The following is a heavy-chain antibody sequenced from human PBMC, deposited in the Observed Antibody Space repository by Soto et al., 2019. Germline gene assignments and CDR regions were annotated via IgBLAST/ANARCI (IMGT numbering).Heavy chain of an antibody. CDR1: GFTFSSYA. D-gene: IGHD3-16*02. Sequence: GGSLRLSCAASGFTFSSYAMSWVRQAPGKGLEWVSAISGSGGSTYYADSVKGRFTISRDNSKNTLYLQMNSLRAEDTAVYYSAKALNDYCRSYHIFDYWGQGTLVTVSS. CDR2: ISGSGGST. CDR3: AKALNDYCRSYHIFDY. V-gene: IGHV3-23*01. J-gene: IGHJ4*02.